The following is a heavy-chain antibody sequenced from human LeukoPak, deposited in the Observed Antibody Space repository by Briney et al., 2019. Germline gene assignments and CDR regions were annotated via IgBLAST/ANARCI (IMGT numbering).Heavy chain of an antibody. CDR3: AKMYSSSWPFNDAFDI. J-gene: IGHJ3*02. Sequence: GGSLRLSCVASGFTFSSYGMHWVRQAPGKGLEWVAVISYDGSNKYYADSVKGRFTISRDNSKNTLYLQMNSLRAEDTAVYYCAKMYSSSWPFNDAFDIWGQGTMVTVSS. V-gene: IGHV3-30*18. CDR2: ISYDGSNK. CDR1: GFTFSSYG. D-gene: IGHD6-13*01.